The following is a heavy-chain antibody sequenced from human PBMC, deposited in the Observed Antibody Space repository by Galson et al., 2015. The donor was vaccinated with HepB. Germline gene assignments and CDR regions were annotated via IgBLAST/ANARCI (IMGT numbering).Heavy chain of an antibody. CDR2: IYGGGNDP. CDR3: AKMDGQVTACYNFDS. V-gene: IGHV3-23*01. J-gene: IGHJ4*02. D-gene: IGHD2-21*02. Sequence: SLRLSCAASGFTFNWFAMSWVRQAPGKGLEWVSSIYGGGNDPYYADSVKGRFTISRDNSKNTLYLQINSLRAEDTAVYYCAKMDGQVTACYNFDSWGQGTLVTVSS. CDR1: GFTFNWFA.